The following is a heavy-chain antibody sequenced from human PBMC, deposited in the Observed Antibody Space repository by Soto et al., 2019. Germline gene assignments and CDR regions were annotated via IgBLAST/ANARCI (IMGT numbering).Heavy chain of an antibody. CDR2: INSKSGGT. D-gene: IGHD2-15*01. V-gene: IGHV1-2*02. CDR1: GYTFTGYF. J-gene: IGHJ6*02. CDR3: ARSSGIYSYYGMDV. Sequence: QVQLVQSGAEVRKPWASVKVSCKASGYTFTGYFMHWVRQAPGQGLEWMGWINSKSGGTNYAQEFQGRVTMTRDTSISTAYMELSRLRSDDTAVYYCARSSGIYSYYGMDVWGQGTTVTVSS.